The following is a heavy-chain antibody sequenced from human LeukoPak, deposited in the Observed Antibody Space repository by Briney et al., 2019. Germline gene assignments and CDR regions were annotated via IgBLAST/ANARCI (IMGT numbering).Heavy chain of an antibody. D-gene: IGHD4-17*01. CDR2: IYYSGST. J-gene: IGHJ4*02. CDR3: ARGGTVTFDY. V-gene: IGHV4-59*01. Sequence: PSETLSLTCTVSGGSISSYYWSWIRQPPGKGLEWMGYIYYSGSTNYNPSLKSRVTISVDTSKNQFSLKLSSVTAADTAVYYCARGGTVTFDYWGQGTLVTVSS. CDR1: GGSISSYY.